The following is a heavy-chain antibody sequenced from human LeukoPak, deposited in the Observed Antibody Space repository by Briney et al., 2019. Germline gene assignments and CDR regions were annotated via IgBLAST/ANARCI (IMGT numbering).Heavy chain of an antibody. V-gene: IGHV4-28*01. D-gene: IGHD3-10*01. J-gene: IGHJ4*02. Sequence: SDTLSLTCAVSGYSITSSSWWGWIRQPPGQGLEWIGYIYHSGTTYYNPSLRSRVTMSVDTSKNQFSLKLSSVTAVDTAVYYCARKENVYYYFDYWGQGTLVTVSS. CDR1: GYSITSSSW. CDR3: ARKENVYYYFDY. CDR2: IYHSGTT.